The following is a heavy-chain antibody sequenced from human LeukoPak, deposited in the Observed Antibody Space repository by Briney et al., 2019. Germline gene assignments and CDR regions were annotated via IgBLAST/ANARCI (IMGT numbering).Heavy chain of an antibody. CDR3: ATSPSSDTYYDFWSGYYTGHYYYYGMDV. CDR2: MNPNSGNT. V-gene: IGHV1-8*01. Sequence: ASVKVSCKASGYTFTSYDINWVRQATGQGLEWMGWMNPNSGNTGYAQKFQGRVTMTRNTSISTAYMELSSLRSEDTAVYYCATSPSSDTYYDFWSGYYTGHYYYYGMDVWGQGTTVTVSS. D-gene: IGHD3-3*01. CDR1: GYTFTSYD. J-gene: IGHJ6*02.